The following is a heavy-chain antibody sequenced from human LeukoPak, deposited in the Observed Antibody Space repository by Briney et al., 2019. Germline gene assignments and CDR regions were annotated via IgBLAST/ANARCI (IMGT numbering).Heavy chain of an antibody. CDR2: IYSGGST. V-gene: IGHV3-66*01. CDR1: GLTISSNY. D-gene: IGHD5-12*01. CDR3: ASGPSGYVVGNV. Sequence: GGSLRLSCAASGLTISSNYMSWVRQAPGKGLEWVSVIYSGGSTYHADSVKGRFSISRDNSKNTLFLQMNSLRAEDTAVYYCASGPSGYVVGNVWGQGTTVTVSS. J-gene: IGHJ6*02.